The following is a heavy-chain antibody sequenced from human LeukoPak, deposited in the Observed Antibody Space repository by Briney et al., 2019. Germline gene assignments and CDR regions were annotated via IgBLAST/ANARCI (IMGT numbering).Heavy chain of an antibody. CDR3: ARREVLRYFDWFSYNWFDP. J-gene: IGHJ5*02. V-gene: IGHV4-34*01. Sequence: SETLSLTCAVYGGSFSGYYGSWIRQPPGKGLEWLGEINHSGSTNYNPSLKSRVTISVDTSKNQFSLKLSSVTAADTAVYYCARREVLRYFDWFSYNWFDPWGQGTLVTVSS. CDR2: INHSGST. CDR1: GGSFSGYY. D-gene: IGHD3-9*01.